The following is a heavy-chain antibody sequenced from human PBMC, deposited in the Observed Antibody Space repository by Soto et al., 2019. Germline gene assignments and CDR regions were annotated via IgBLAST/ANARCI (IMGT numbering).Heavy chain of an antibody. CDR2: ISYDGSNK. D-gene: IGHD6-6*01. V-gene: IGHV3-30*18. CDR3: ANALYSSSRGVFDY. J-gene: IGHJ4*02. CDR1: GFTFSSYG. Sequence: QVQLVESGGGVVQPGRSLRLSCAASGFTFSSYGMHWVRQAPGKGLEWVAVISYDGSNKYYADSVKGRFTISRDNSKNPLYLQMNSLRAEDTAVYYCANALYSSSRGVFDYWGQGTLVTVSS.